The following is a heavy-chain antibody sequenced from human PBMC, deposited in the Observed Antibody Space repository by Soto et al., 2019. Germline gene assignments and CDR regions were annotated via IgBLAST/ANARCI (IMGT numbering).Heavy chain of an antibody. D-gene: IGHD2-15*01. Sequence: ESGPTLVNPTQTLTLTCTFSGFSLSTSGMRVSWIRQPPGKALEWLARIDWDDDKFYSTSLKTRLTISKDTSKNQVVLTMTNMDPVDTATYYCARTRLEDCSGGSCYFGFDAFDIWGQGTMVTVSS. CDR2: IDWDDDK. CDR1: GFSLSTSGMR. CDR3: ARTRLEDCSGGSCYFGFDAFDI. J-gene: IGHJ3*02. V-gene: IGHV2-70*04.